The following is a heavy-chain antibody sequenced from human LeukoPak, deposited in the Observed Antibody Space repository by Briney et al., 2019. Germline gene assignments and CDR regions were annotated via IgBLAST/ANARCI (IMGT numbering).Heavy chain of an antibody. CDR2: ISSSSYI. CDR1: GFTFSSYS. V-gene: IGHV3-21*01. CDR3: ARDHYDILTGYYTYYYYYYMDV. D-gene: IGHD3-9*01. J-gene: IGHJ6*03. Sequence: GGSLRLSCAASGFTFSSYSMNWVRQAPGKGLEWVSSISSSSYIYYADSVKGRFTISRDNAKNSLYLQMNSLRAEDTAVYYCARDHYDILTGYYTYYYYYYMDVWGKGTTVTISS.